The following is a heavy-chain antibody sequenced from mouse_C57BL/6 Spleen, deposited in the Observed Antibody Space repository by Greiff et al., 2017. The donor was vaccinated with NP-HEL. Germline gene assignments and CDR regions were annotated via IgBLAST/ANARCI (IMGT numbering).Heavy chain of an antibody. CDR1: GYTFTNYW. V-gene: IGHV1-63*01. Sequence: VQLQESGAELVRPGTSVKMSCKASGYTFTNYWIGWAKQRPGHGLEWIGDIYPGGGYTNYNEKFKGKATLTADKSSSTAYMQFSSLTSEDAAIYYCAREDSNYPFDYWGQGTTLTVSS. CDR3: AREDSNYPFDY. CDR2: IYPGGGYT. J-gene: IGHJ2*01. D-gene: IGHD2-5*01.